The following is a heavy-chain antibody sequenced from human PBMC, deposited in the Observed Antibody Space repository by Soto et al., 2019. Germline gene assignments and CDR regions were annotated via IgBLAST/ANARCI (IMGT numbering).Heavy chain of an antibody. CDR1: GGSISSGGYY. CDR3: ARDRRYSSSPGGMDV. Sequence: LSLTCTVSGGSISSGGYYWSWIRQHPGKGLEWIGYIYYSGSTYYNPSLKSRVTISVDTSKNQFSLKLSSVTAADTAVYYCARDRRYSSSPGGMDVWGQGTTVTVSS. D-gene: IGHD6-6*01. CDR2: IYYSGST. J-gene: IGHJ6*02. V-gene: IGHV4-31*03.